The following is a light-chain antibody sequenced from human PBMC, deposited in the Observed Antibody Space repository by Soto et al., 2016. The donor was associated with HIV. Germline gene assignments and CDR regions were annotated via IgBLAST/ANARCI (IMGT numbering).Light chain of an antibody. CDR1: NIGNKN. V-gene: IGLV3-21*03. J-gene: IGLJ2*01. Sequence: SYVLTQPPSVSVAPGKTAKVTCGGKNIGNKNVHWYQQRPGQAPMLAVHDDSDRPSGIPERFSGSNSGNTATLTISRVEAGDEADYYCQVWDSDSDVVFGGGTKLTVV. CDR2: DDS. CDR3: QVWDSDSDVV.